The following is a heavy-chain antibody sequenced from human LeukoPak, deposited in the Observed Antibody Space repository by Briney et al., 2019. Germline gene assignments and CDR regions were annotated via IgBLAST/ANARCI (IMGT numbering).Heavy chain of an antibody. V-gene: IGHV4-59*08. CDR2: IYHSGNT. Sequence: PSETLSLTCTVSGGSISSYYRSWIRQPPGKGLEWVGYIYHSGNTNYNPSLKSRGTVSLDMSKNQFSLKLTSVTAADTAVYYCARHGGYGSYYYYYGMDVWGQGTTVTVSS. D-gene: IGHD5-12*01. J-gene: IGHJ6*02. CDR1: GGSISSYY. CDR3: ARHGGYGSYYYYYGMDV.